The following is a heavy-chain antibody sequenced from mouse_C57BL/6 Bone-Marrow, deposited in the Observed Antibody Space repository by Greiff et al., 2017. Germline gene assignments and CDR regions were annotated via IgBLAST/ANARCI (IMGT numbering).Heavy chain of an antibody. Sequence: QVQLQQPGAELVMPGASVKLSCKASGYTFTSYWMHWVKQRPGHGLEWIGEIDPSDSYTTYNQKFKGKSTLTVDKSSSTAYMQLSSLTSEDSAVYYCARDYGSSYGYWGQGTTLTVSS. V-gene: IGHV1-69*01. J-gene: IGHJ2*01. D-gene: IGHD1-1*01. CDR2: IDPSDSYT. CDR3: ARDYGSSYGY. CDR1: GYTFTSYW.